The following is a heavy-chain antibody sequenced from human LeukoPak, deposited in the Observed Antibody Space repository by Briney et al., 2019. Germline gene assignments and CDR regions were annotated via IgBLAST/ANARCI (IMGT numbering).Heavy chain of an antibody. J-gene: IGHJ6*02. Sequence: GGSLRLSCAASGFTFSSYSMHWVRQAPGKGLEWVSSISSSSSYIYYADSVKGRFTISRDNAKNSLYLQMNSLRAEDTAVYYCARDLISSGYYYYGMDVWGQGTTVTVSS. CDR2: ISSSSSYI. V-gene: IGHV3-21*01. D-gene: IGHD3-22*01. CDR1: GFTFSSYS. CDR3: ARDLISSGYYYYGMDV.